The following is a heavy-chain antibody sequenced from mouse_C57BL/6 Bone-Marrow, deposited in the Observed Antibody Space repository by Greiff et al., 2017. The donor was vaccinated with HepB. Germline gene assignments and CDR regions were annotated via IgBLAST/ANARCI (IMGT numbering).Heavy chain of an antibody. CDR3: ASDGYLPWFAY. Sequence: EESGPGLVKPSQSLSLTCSVTGYSITSGYYWNWIRQFPGNKLEWMGYISYDGSNNYNPSLKNRISITRDTSKNQFFLKLNSVTTEDTATYYCASDGYLPWFAYWGQGTLVTVSA. J-gene: IGHJ3*01. V-gene: IGHV3-6*01. D-gene: IGHD2-2*01. CDR1: GYSITSGYY. CDR2: ISYDGSN.